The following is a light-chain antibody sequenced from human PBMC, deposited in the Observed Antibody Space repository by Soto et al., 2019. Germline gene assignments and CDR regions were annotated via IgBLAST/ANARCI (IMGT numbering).Light chain of an antibody. CDR2: GAS. CDR3: QQYGTSPWT. V-gene: IGKV3-20*01. J-gene: IGKJ1*01. CDR1: QSVSSSY. Sequence: EIVLTQSPDTLSLSPGERATLSCRASQSVSSSYLAWYQQKPGQAPRLLIYGASSRATGIPDRFSGSGYGTDFTLNISRLEPEDFAVYYCQQYGTSPWTFGHGTKVEIK.